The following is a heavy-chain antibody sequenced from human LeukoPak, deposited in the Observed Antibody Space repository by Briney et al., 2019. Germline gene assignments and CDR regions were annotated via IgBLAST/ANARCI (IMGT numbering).Heavy chain of an antibody. CDR3: ARDLATIDGIAWYYFEN. CDR1: GYTFTGHY. V-gene: IGHV1-2*02. J-gene: IGHJ4*02. Sequence: ASVKVSCKASGYTFTGHYTHWVRQAPGQGFEWMGWINPNTGGTDYAQKFQDRIAISTYTSISTAYMELSRLRSDDTALYYCARDLATIDGIAWYYFENWGQGTLVTVS. D-gene: IGHD5-12*01. CDR2: INPNTGGT.